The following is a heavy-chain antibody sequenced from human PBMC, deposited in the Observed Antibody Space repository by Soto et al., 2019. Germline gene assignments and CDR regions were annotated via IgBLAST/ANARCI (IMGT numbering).Heavy chain of an antibody. CDR1: GGSFVSSNW. CDR2: IYHTGNT. Sequence: HVQLQESGPGLVKPSGTLSLTCAVSGGSFVSSNWWSWLRQSPEKGLEWIGEIYHTGNTNYNPSLKSRVTISLEKSNNQFSLKLDSLTAADTAVYYCARRSGVVGPIPLDYWVQGTLVTVSS. CDR3: ARRSGVVGPIPLDY. V-gene: IGHV4-4*02. J-gene: IGHJ4*02. D-gene: IGHD1-26*01.